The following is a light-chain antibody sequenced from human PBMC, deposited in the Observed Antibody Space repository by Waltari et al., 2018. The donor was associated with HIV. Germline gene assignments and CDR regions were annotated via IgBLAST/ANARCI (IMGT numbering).Light chain of an antibody. CDR1: HSLGNN. CDR3: QHYNNWPYT. CDR2: SAS. Sequence: EIVMTQSPATVSVSPGEGATLSCRASHSLGNNLAWHQQRPGQAPTLLIYSASTRATGIPARFSGSGSGTQFTLTIDSLQSEDFAIYYCQHYNNWPYTFGQGTRLEIK. J-gene: IGKJ2*01. V-gene: IGKV3-15*01.